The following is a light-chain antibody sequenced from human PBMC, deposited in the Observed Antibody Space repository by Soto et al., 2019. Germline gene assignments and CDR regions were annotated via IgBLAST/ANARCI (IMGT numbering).Light chain of an antibody. CDR3: LQYNTYTWT. J-gene: IGKJ1*01. CDR2: EAS. V-gene: IGKV1-5*03. CDR1: QSIRRW. Sequence: DIQMTQSPSTLSASVGDRVAIACRDSQSIRRWLAWYQQTRGQAPKLXIYEASALEGGVPSRFSGSGSGTEFTVTISSLQADDFATDYCLQYNTYTWTFGQGTKVDIK.